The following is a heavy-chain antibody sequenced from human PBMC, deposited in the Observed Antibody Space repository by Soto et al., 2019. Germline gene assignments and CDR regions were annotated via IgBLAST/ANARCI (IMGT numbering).Heavy chain of an antibody. CDR3: ARELYYYDSSGYYCYFDY. Sequence: PSQTLSLPFAISGDSVSSNSSAWNCISQSPSRGLEWLGRTYYRSKLYNDYAVSVKSRITINPDTSKNQFSLQLNSVTPEDTAVYYCARELYYYDSSGYYCYFDYWGQGTLVTVSS. CDR2: TYYRSKLYN. V-gene: IGHV6-1*01. D-gene: IGHD3-22*01. J-gene: IGHJ4*02. CDR1: GDSVSSNSSA.